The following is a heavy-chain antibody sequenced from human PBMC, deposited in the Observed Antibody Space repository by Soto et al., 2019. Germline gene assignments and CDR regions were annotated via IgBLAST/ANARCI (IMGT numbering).Heavy chain of an antibody. CDR2: IYYSGST. D-gene: IGHD3-9*01. J-gene: IGHJ4*02. CDR1: GGSISSGGYY. Sequence: QVQLQESGPGLVKPSQTLSLTCTVSGGSISSGGYYWSWIRQHPGKGLEWIGYIYYSGSTYYNPSLKSRVTISVDTSKKQFSLKLSSVSAADTGVYYCARAAHGPPVLRYFDWSANFDYWGQGTLVTVSS. CDR3: ARAAHGPPVLRYFDWSANFDY. V-gene: IGHV4-31*03.